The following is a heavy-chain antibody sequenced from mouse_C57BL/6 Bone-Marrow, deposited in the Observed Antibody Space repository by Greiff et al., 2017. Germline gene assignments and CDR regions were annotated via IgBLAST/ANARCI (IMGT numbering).Heavy chain of an antibody. V-gene: IGHV1-59*01. CDR1: GYTFTSYW. CDR3: ARQDGRRPAWLAY. CDR2: IDPSDSYT. D-gene: IGHD1-1*01. Sequence: QVQLQQPGAELVRPGTSVKLSCKASGYTFTSYWMHWVKQRPGQGLEWIGVIDPSDSYTNYNQKFKGKATLTVDTSSSTAYMQLSSLTSEDSAVYYCARQDGRRPAWLAYWGQGTLVTVSA. J-gene: IGHJ3*01.